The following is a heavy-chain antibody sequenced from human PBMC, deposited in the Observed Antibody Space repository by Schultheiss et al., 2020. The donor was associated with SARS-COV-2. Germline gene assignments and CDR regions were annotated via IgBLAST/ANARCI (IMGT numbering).Heavy chain of an antibody. CDR3: ARASSSWVY. J-gene: IGHJ4*02. D-gene: IGHD6-13*01. V-gene: IGHV1-2*02. Sequence: ASVKVSCKASGYTFTGYYMHWIRQAPGQGLEWMGWINPNSGDTNYAQHFQGRVTLTRVTSINTAYMELSRLRSDDTAVYYCARASSSWVYWGQGTLVTVSS. CDR2: INPNSGDT. CDR1: GYTFTGYY.